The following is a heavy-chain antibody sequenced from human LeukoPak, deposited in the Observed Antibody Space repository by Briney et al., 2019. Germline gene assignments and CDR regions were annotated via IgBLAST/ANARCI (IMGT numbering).Heavy chain of an antibody. CDR3: ARDLDYYDSSGSHRRRNYFDY. Sequence: GGSLRLSCAASGFTVSSSYMSWVRQAPGKGLEWVSIIHSDGITYYADSVKGRFTISRDTSKNTLYLQMNSLRGEDTAMYYCARDLDYYDSSGSHRRRNYFDYWGQGTLVTVSS. J-gene: IGHJ4*02. CDR2: IHSDGIT. D-gene: IGHD3-22*01. CDR1: GFTVSSSY. V-gene: IGHV3-53*01.